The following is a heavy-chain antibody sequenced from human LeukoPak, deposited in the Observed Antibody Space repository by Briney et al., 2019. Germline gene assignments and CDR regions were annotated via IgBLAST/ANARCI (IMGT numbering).Heavy chain of an antibody. CDR3: TTGTWIQLWLADY. Sequence: GGSLRLSCAASGFTVSSNYMNWVRQAPGKGLEWVGHIKGKTDGGTTDYAAPVQGRFTISRDDSKNTLFLQMNSLKTEDTAVYYCTTGTWIQLWLADYWGQGTLVTVSS. CDR2: IKGKTDGGTT. D-gene: IGHD5-18*01. J-gene: IGHJ4*02. V-gene: IGHV3-15*07. CDR1: GFTVSSNY.